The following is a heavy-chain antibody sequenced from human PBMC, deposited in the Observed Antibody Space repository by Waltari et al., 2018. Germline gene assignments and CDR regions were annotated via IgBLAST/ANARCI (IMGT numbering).Heavy chain of an antibody. Sequence: QVQLVESGGGVVQPGRSLRLSCAASGFTFSRYGMHWVRQAPGKGLEWVAVIWYDGSNKYYADSVKGRFTISRDNSKNTLYLQMNSLRAEDTAVYYCARALWMRRYFDYWGQGTLVTVSS. D-gene: IGHD3-3*01. V-gene: IGHV3-33*01. CDR2: IWYDGSNK. CDR3: ARALWMRRYFDY. J-gene: IGHJ4*02. CDR1: GFTFSRYG.